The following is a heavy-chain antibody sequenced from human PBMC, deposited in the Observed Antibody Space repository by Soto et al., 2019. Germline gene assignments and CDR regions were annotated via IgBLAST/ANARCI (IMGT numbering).Heavy chain of an antibody. Sequence: EVQLLESGGGLVQPGGSLRLSCAASGFTVSSYAMSWVRQAPGKGLHWVSAISGSGASTYYADSVKGRFTISRDNSKNTLYLQMNSLRAEDTAVYYCAKGRGYCTSTSCYVGSDYWGQGTLVTVSS. CDR3: AKGRGYCTSTSCYVGSDY. CDR2: ISGSGAST. J-gene: IGHJ4*02. D-gene: IGHD2-2*01. CDR1: GFTVSSYA. V-gene: IGHV3-23*01.